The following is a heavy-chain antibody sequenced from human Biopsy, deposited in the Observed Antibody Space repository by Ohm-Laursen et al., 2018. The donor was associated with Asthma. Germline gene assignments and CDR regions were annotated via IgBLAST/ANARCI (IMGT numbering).Heavy chain of an antibody. CDR1: GFSFSNFA. J-gene: IGHJ4*02. V-gene: IGHV3-30*07. CDR2: ISKDASTQ. D-gene: IGHD3-10*01. CDR3: GRERSYMVDY. Sequence: RSLRLSCAASGFSFSNFAIHWVRQAPGKGLEWVGVISKDASTQDYADSVKGRFTMARDNSKNTLYLQMNSLRAEDTALYYCGRERSYMVDYWGQGTLVTVSS.